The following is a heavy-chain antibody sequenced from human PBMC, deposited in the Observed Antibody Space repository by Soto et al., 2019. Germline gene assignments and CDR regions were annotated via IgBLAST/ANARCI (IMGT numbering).Heavy chain of an antibody. CDR2: INGGNGIT. CDR3: ARELSPIVVVPAAMPAAGGY. CDR1: GYSFTTYS. D-gene: IGHD2-2*01. Sequence: ASVKVSCKASGYSFTTYSIHWVRQAPGQRLEWMGLINGGNGITKFSQKFQDRVTITRDTSASTAYMELSSLRSEDTAVYYCARELSPIVVVPAAMPAAGGYWG. V-gene: IGHV1-3*01. J-gene: IGHJ4*01.